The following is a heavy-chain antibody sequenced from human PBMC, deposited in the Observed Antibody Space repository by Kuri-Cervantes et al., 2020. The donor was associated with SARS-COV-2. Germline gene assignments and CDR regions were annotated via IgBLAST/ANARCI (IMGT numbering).Heavy chain of an antibody. CDR3: ARGGAIVVVPAAKGWFDP. CDR1: GFTFSSYG. V-gene: IGHV3-21*05. J-gene: IGHJ5*02. D-gene: IGHD2-2*01. CDR2: ISSSSSYT. Sequence: GESLKISCAASGFTFSSYGMHWVRQAPGKGLEWVSYISSSSSYTNYADSVKGRFTISRDNAKNSLYLQMNSLRAEDTAVYYCARGGAIVVVPAAKGWFDPWGQGTLVTVSS.